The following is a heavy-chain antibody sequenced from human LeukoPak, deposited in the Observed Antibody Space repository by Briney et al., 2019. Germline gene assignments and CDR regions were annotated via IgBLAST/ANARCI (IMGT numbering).Heavy chain of an antibody. CDR3: TTYVGATAY. D-gene: IGHD1-26*01. Sequence: GGSLRLSCAASGFTFSNVRMNWVRQAPGKGLEWVGRIKTKTDDGATDYSAPVKARFTISRDDSKTTLYLQMNGLKTEDTAIYYCTTYVGATAYWGQGTLVTVSS. J-gene: IGHJ4*02. CDR2: IKTKTDDGAT. CDR1: GFTFSNVR. V-gene: IGHV3-15*01.